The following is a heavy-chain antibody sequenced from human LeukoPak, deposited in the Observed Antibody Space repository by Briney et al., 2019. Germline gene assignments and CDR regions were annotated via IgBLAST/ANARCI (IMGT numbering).Heavy chain of an antibody. D-gene: IGHD3-3*01. CDR2: IYYSGST. Sequence: SETLSLTCTVSGGSISSYYWSWIRQPPGKGLEWIGYIYYSGSTNYNPSLKSRVTISVDTSKNQFSLKLSSVTAADTAVYYCARVDFWSGYGYYYYGMDVWGQGTTVAVSS. J-gene: IGHJ6*02. V-gene: IGHV4-59*01. CDR1: GGSISSYY. CDR3: ARVDFWSGYGYYYYGMDV.